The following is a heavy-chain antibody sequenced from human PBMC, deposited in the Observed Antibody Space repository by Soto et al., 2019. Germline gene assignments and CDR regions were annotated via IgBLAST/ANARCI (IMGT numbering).Heavy chain of an antibody. Sequence: RASVKVSCKASGYIFFTYGMTWVRQAPGQGLQWMGWISAYNGKTNYAQKFQGRVTMTTDTSTNTAYMELRSLRSDDTAVYYCARGSYGEHFEYWGDVTTVPVSS. CDR3: ARGSYGEHFEY. J-gene: IGHJ4*01. CDR2: ISAYNGKT. V-gene: IGHV1-18*01. D-gene: IGHD4-17*01. CDR1: GYIFFTYG.